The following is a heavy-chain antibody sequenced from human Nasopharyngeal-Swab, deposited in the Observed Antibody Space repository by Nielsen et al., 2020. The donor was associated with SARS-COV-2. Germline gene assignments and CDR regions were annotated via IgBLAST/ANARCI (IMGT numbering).Heavy chain of an antibody. V-gene: IGHV4-39*07. Sequence: RQAPGKGLEWIGSIYYSGSTYYNPSLKSRVTISVDTSKNQFSLKLSSVTAADTAVYYCAREGLYSSSLAYWGQGTLVTVSS. J-gene: IGHJ4*02. D-gene: IGHD6-6*01. CDR2: IYYSGST. CDR3: AREGLYSSSLAY.